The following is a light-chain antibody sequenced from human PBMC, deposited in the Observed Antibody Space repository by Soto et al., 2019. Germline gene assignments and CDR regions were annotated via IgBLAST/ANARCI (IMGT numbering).Light chain of an antibody. V-gene: IGLV2-14*01. J-gene: IGLJ3*02. CDR1: TNDSGGYNY. CDR2: EVR. Sequence: QSALTQPASVSGSPGQSITISCSGSTNDSGGYNYVSWYQHHPGKVPKVIIYEVRNRPSGVSNRFSGSKSGNTASLTISGLQADDEADYYCCSYTISATLVFGGGTQLTVL. CDR3: CSYTISATLV.